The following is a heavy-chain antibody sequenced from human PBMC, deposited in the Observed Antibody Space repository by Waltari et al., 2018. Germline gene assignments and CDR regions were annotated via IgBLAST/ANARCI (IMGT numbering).Heavy chain of an antibody. D-gene: IGHD3-22*01. CDR3: ARDWNDSSGYYLLDYYGMDV. CDR2: IIPIFGTA. V-gene: IGHV1-69*13. Sequence: QVQLVQSGAEVKKPGSSVKVSCKASGGTFSSYAISWVRQAPGQGLEWMGGIIPIFGTANYAQKFQGRVTITADESTSTAYMELSSLRSEDTAVYYCARDWNDSSGYYLLDYYGMDVWGQGTTVTVSS. CDR1: GGTFSSYA. J-gene: IGHJ6*02.